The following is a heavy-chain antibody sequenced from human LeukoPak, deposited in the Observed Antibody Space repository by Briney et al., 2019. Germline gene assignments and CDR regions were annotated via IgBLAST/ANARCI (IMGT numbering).Heavy chain of an antibody. V-gene: IGHV3-20*04. J-gene: IGHJ5*02. CDR3: ARDKVYYDSSGYYNWFDP. Sequence: GGSLRPSCAASGFTFDDYGMSWVRQAPGKGLEWVSGINWNGGSTGYADSVKGRFTISRDNAKNSLYLQMNSLRAEDTALYYCARDKVYYDSSGYYNWFDPWGQGTLVTVS. CDR1: GFTFDDYG. D-gene: IGHD3-22*01. CDR2: INWNGGST.